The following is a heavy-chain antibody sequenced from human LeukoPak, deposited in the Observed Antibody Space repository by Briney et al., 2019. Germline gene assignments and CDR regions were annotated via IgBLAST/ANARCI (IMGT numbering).Heavy chain of an antibody. V-gene: IGHV1-46*01. D-gene: IGHD2-2*01. CDR2: INPSGGST. CDR3: ARVSERYCSSTSCYADYYYYYYMDV. Sequence: ASVKVSCKASGYTFTSYYMHWVRQAPGQGLEWMGIINPSGGSTSYAQKFQGRVTMTRDMSTSTAYMELSSLRSEDTAVYYCARVSERYCSSTSCYADYYYYYYMDVWGKGTTVTISS. CDR1: GYTFTSYY. J-gene: IGHJ6*03.